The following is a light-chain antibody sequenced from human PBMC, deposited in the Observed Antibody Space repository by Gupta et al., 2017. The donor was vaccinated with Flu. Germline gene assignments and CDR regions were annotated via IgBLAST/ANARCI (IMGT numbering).Light chain of an antibody. CDR2: EVS. J-gene: IGLJ3*02. CDR3: SSYTSSRTGV. Sequence: QSALIQPASVSGSPGQSITISCTGTSSDVGGYKYVSWYQQHPGKAPKLRMYEVSNRPSGVSKRFSGSKSGNTASLTISGLQAEDEADYYCSSYTSSRTGVFGGGTKLTVL. V-gene: IGLV2-14*01. CDR1: SSDVGGYKY.